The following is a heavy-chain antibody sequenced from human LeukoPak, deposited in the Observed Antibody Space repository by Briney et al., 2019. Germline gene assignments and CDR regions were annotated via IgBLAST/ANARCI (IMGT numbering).Heavy chain of an antibody. V-gene: IGHV4-31*03. Sequence: SQTLSLTCTVSGGSISSGGYYWSWIRQLPGKGLEWIGYIYYSGSTYYNPSLKSRVTISVDTSKNQFSLKLSSVTAADTAVYYCARDHATVTRGWFDPWGQGTLVTVSS. J-gene: IGHJ5*02. D-gene: IGHD4-17*01. CDR3: ARDHATVTRGWFDP. CDR1: GGSISSGGYY. CDR2: IYYSGST.